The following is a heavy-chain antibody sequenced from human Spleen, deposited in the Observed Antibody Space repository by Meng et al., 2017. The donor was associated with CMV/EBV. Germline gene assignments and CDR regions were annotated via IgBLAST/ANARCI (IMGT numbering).Heavy chain of an antibody. D-gene: IGHD6-13*01. V-gene: IGHV1-2*02. J-gene: IGHJ5*02. Sequence: KGSGYTFNDYYIPWVRHAPGQGLEWMGWINPDSGDTNYAQKFQGRVTMTRDTSISTAYMELSRLRSDDTAVYYCAREEAAAGTGWFDPWGQGTLVTSPQ. CDR3: AREEAAAGTGWFDP. CDR2: INPDSGDT. CDR1: GYTFNDYY.